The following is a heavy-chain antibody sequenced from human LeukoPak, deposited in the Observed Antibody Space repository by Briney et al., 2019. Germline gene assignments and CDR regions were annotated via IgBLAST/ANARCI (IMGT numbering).Heavy chain of an antibody. CDR3: AREAAAGGGGSSLLNWFDP. Sequence: SETLSLTCTVSGGSISSYYWGWIRQPPGKGLEWIGSIYYSGSTYYNPSLKSRVTISVDTSKNQFSLKLSSVTAADTAVYYCAREAAAGGGGSSLLNWFDPWGQGTLVTVSS. J-gene: IGHJ5*02. CDR2: IYYSGST. CDR1: GGSISSYY. V-gene: IGHV4-39*07. D-gene: IGHD6-13*01.